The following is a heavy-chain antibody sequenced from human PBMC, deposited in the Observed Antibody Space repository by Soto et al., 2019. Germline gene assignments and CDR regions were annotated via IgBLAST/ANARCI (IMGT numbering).Heavy chain of an antibody. J-gene: IGHJ4*02. D-gene: IGHD6-19*01. Sequence: QLQLQESGPGLVKPSETLSLTCSVSGGSISSSGYYWGWIRQPPGKGLEWIGSIYYSGSPYYNPSPQSRVTISVDTSKNQFSLKLSSVTAADTAVYYCARHAPTFSTGWYEFDYWGRGTLVTVSS. CDR2: IYYSGSP. CDR1: GGSISSSGYY. V-gene: IGHV4-39*01. CDR3: ARHAPTFSTGWYEFDY.